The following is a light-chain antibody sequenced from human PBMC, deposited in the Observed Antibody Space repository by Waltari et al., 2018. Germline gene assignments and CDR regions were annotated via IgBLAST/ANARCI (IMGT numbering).Light chain of an antibody. CDR3: SSYADNTWI. V-gene: IGLV2-8*01. CDR1: TSDVGAYHY. J-gene: IGLJ2*01. Sequence: QSARTQPPSASGSPGQSVTISCTGTTSDVGAYHYVSWYQHHPGKAPRLMIYEVTKRPSGVPDRFSGSKSGNTASLTVSGLQAEDEADYYCSSYADNTWIFGGGTKLTVL. CDR2: EVT.